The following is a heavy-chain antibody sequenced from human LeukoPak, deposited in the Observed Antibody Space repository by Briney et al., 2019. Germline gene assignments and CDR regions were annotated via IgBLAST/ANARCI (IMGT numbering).Heavy chain of an antibody. D-gene: IGHD5-12*01. Sequence: GGSLRLSCAASGFTFSSYSINWVRQAPGKGLEWVSCISSTSSFIYYADSVKGRFTVSRDNAKNSLFLQMNSLRAEDTAVFYCARDSGYNAFDIWGQGTMVTVSS. CDR2: ISSTSSFI. J-gene: IGHJ3*02. CDR1: GFTFSSYS. V-gene: IGHV3-21*01. CDR3: ARDSGYNAFDI.